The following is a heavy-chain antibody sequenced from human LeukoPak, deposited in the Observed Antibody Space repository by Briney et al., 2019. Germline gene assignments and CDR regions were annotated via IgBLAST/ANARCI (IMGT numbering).Heavy chain of an antibody. J-gene: IGHJ5*02. V-gene: IGHV1-18*01. CDR2: ISAYNGNT. CDR1: GYTFTSYG. D-gene: IGHD2-2*01. Sequence: GASAKVSCKASGYTFTSYGISWVRQAPGQGLEWMGWISAYNGNTNYAQKLQGRVTMTTDTSTSTAYMELRSLRSDDTAVYYCARAVVVPAAPQGTWFDPWGQGTLVTVSS. CDR3: ARAVVVPAAPQGTWFDP.